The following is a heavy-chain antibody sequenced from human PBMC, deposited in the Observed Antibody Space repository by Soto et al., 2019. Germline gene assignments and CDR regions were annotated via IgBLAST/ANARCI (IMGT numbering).Heavy chain of an antibody. CDR3: ARELYSCGGDCPYYMDY. V-gene: IGHV1-3*01. Sequence: ASVKVSCKASGYTFSSYAIHWVRQAPGQGLEWMGWIHAGNGNTKYSQSFQGRVTISRDTSTTTVYMDLSSLTSEDSAVYWCARELYSCGGDCPYYMDYWGQGTLVTVSS. D-gene: IGHD2-21*02. CDR1: GYTFSSYA. J-gene: IGHJ4*02. CDR2: IHAGNGNT.